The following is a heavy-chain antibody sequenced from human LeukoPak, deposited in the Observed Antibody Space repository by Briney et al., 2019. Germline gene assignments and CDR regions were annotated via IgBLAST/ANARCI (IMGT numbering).Heavy chain of an antibody. Sequence: GGSLRLSCAASGFTFSSYAMHWVRQAPGKGLEWVAVISYDGSNKYYADSVKGRFTVSRDNSKNTLYLQMNSLRAEDTAVYYCARGRIPQLPKSGRSYYGMDVWGQGTTVTVSS. CDR2: ISYDGSNK. CDR1: GFTFSSYA. CDR3: ARGRIPQLPKSGRSYYGMDV. D-gene: IGHD2-2*01. J-gene: IGHJ6*02. V-gene: IGHV3-30-3*01.